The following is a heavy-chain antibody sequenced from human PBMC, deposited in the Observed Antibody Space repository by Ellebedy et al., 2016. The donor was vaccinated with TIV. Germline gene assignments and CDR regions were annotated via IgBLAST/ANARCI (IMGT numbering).Heavy chain of an antibody. CDR2: ISGSGAST. J-gene: IGHJ4*01. Sequence: GESLKISCEASGFTSSTYAMNWVRQAPGKGLEWVSAISGSGASTYYADSVKGRFTISRDNSKNTLYLQMNSLRAEDTAVYHCAKGSCSSTNCHLGYWGHGTLVTVSS. CDR3: AKGSCSSTNCHLGY. D-gene: IGHD2-2*01. CDR1: GFTSSTYA. V-gene: IGHV3-23*01.